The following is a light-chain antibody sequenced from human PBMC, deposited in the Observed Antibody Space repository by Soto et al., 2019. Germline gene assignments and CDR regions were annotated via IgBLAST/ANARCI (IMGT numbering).Light chain of an antibody. CDR1: QSVDSK. Sequence: EIVLTQSPATLSVSPGERATLSCRASQSVDSKLAWFQQKPGQAPRLVIYGASTRATGVPARFSGSGFETEFTLTISSLQSEDFAVYFCQQYNNWPPITFGQGTRLEI. J-gene: IGKJ5*01. CDR2: GAS. V-gene: IGKV3-15*01. CDR3: QQYNNWPPIT.